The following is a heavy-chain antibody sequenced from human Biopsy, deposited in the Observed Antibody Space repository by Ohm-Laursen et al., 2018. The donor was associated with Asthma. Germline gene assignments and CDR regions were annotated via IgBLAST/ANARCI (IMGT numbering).Heavy chain of an antibody. J-gene: IGHJ4*02. CDR1: GYSLTDLS. CDR3: ASDLPKDYVRYNFQF. V-gene: IGHV1-24*01. CDR2: YDHEEGGT. D-gene: IGHD4-17*01. Sequence: GASVQDSCKISGYSLTDLSMHWVRQAPGQGLEWMGGYDHEEGGTVNAWRFQGRVTMTEDTSTDTAYMELSSLSSDDTAVYYCASDLPKDYVRYNFQFWGQGTLVTVSP.